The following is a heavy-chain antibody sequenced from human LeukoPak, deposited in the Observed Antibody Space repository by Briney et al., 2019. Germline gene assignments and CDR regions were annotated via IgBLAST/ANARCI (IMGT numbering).Heavy chain of an antibody. J-gene: IGHJ4*02. CDR2: VNQSGST. Sequence: PSETLSLTCAVHGGSFSGYYWSWIRQPPGKGLEWIGEVNQSGSTNYNPSLKSRVTISVDTSKNQFSLKLSSVTAADTAVYYCAKDGAIVVVPAAPIDYWGQGTLVTVSS. V-gene: IGHV4-34*01. CDR3: AKDGAIVVVPAAPIDY. D-gene: IGHD2-2*01. CDR1: GGSFSGYY.